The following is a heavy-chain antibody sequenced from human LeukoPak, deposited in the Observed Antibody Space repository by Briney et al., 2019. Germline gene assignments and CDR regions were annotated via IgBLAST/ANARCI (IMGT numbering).Heavy chain of an antibody. V-gene: IGHV1-8*01. CDR3: ARGRITIFGVADNWFDP. D-gene: IGHD3-3*01. CDR1: GYTFTSYD. Sequence: GASVKVSCKASGYTFTSYDINWVRQATGQGLEWMGWMNPNSGNTGYAQKFQGRVTMTRNTSISTAYMELSSLRSEDTAVYCCARGRITIFGVADNWFDPWGQGTLVTVSS. CDR2: MNPNSGNT. J-gene: IGHJ5*02.